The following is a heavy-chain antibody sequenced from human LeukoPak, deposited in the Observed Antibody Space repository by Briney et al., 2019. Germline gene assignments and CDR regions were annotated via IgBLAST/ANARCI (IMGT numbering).Heavy chain of an antibody. D-gene: IGHD5-18*01. J-gene: IGHJ4*02. V-gene: IGHV4-34*01. CDR3: ARGPGYSYGPVDY. CDR2: IYHSGST. CDR1: GGSFSGYY. Sequence: SETLSLTCAVYGGSFSGYYWSWIRQPPGKGLEWIGYIYHSGSTYYNPSLKSRVTISVDRSKNQFSLKLSSVTAADTAVYYCARGPGYSYGPVDYWGQGTLVTVSS.